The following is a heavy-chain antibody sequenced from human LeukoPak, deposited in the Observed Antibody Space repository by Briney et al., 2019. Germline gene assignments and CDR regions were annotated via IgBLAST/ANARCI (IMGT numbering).Heavy chain of an antibody. CDR1: GGSISSYY. Sequence: PSETLSLTCTVSGGSISSYYWSWIRQPPGKGLEWIGYIYYNGITNYNPSLKSRVTISVDTSKNPFSLKLSSVTAADTALYYCARDPGLDAFDIWGQGTMVTVSS. CDR3: ARDPGLDAFDI. J-gene: IGHJ3*02. V-gene: IGHV4-59*01. CDR2: IYYNGIT.